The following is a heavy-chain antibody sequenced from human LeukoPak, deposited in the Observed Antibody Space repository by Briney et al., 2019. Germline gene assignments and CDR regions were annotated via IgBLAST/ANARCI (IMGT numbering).Heavy chain of an antibody. CDR1: GGSISSSSYY. V-gene: IGHV4-39*07. CDR2: IYYSGST. J-gene: IGHJ5*02. CDR3: ASHSLQAAAGTVYWFDP. D-gene: IGHD6-13*01. Sequence: PSETLSLTCTVSGGSISSSSYYWGWIRQPPGKGLEWIGSIYYSGSTYYNPSLKSRVTISVDTSKNQFSLKLSSVTAADTAVYYCASHSLQAAAGTVYWFDPWGQGTLVTVSS.